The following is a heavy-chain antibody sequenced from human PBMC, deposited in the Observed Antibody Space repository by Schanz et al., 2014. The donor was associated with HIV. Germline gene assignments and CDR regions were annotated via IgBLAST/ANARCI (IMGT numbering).Heavy chain of an antibody. Sequence: QVQLVESGGGVVQPGRSLRLSCAASGFTFSSYGMHWVRQAPGKGLEWVAVIWYDGSYKYYADSVKGRFTISRDNPKNTRYLQMNSLRAEDTAVYYCAKDQGYDFWSGYYNYYGMDVWGQGTTVTVSS. D-gene: IGHD3-3*01. CDR1: GFTFSSYG. CDR3: AKDQGYDFWSGYYNYYGMDV. V-gene: IGHV3-33*06. J-gene: IGHJ6*02. CDR2: IWYDGSYK.